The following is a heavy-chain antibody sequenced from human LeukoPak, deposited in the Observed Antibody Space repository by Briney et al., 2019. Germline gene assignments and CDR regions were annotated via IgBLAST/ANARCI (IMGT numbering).Heavy chain of an antibody. CDR1: GYTFTNYG. CDR3: ARELRITMVRGVIIKGRSFDY. J-gene: IGHJ4*02. D-gene: IGHD3-10*01. CDR2: ISAYNGNT. V-gene: IGHV1-18*01. Sequence: ASVKVSCKASGYTFTNYGISWVRQAPGQGLEWMGWISAYNGNTNYAQNVQGRVTMTTDTSTSTAYMELRSLRSDDTAVYYCARELRITMVRGVIIKGRSFDYWGQGTLVTVSS.